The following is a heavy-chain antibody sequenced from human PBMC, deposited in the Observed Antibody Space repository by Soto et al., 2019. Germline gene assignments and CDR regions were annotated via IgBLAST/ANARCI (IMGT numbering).Heavy chain of an antibody. J-gene: IGHJ4*02. Sequence: PGGSLRLSCAASGFTFSRYSMNWVRQAPGKGLVWVSCISSDGRIIYYADSVKGRFTISRDNAKNTLYLQMNSLRAEDTALYYCARDTDGLHYWGQGTMVTVSS. CDR1: GFTFSRYS. CDR3: ARDTDGLHY. CDR2: ISSDGRII. V-gene: IGHV3-48*04.